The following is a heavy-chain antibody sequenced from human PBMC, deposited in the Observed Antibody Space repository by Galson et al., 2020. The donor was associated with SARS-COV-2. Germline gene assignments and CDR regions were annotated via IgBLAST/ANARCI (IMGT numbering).Heavy chain of an antibody. V-gene: IGHV3-74*01. J-gene: IGHJ4*02. CDR3: ASVNWEPFDD. D-gene: IGHD7-27*01. CDR1: GLSFTSYW. CDR2: INSDGSST. Sequence: GGSLRLSCVASGLSFTSYWMNWVRQVPGRGLVWVSRINSDGSSTSYADSVKGRFTISRDNAKNTVYLQMNSLRPEDTAVYYCASVNWEPFDDWGQGTLVTVSS.